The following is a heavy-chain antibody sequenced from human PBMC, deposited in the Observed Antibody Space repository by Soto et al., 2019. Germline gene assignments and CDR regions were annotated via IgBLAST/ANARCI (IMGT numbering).Heavy chain of an antibody. CDR1: VGSISSGVYS. V-gene: IGHV4-30-4*01. CDR3: ARSPAGLRTFDY. CDR2: IYYSGST. Sequence: SETLSLTCTVSVGSISSGVYSWGWIRQPPGKGLEWIGYIYYSGSTYYNPSLKSRVTISVDTSKNQFSLKLSSVTAADTAVYYCARSPAGLRTFDYWGQGTLVTVSS. D-gene: IGHD4-17*01. J-gene: IGHJ4*02.